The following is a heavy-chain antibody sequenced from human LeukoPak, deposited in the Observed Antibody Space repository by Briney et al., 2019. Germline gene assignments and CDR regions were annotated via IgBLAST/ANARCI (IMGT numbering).Heavy chain of an antibody. V-gene: IGHV3-23*01. D-gene: IGHD2-8*01. CDR2: ISGSGGST. Sequence: GGSLRLSCAASGFTFSSYAMSWVRQAPGKGLEWVSGISGSGGSTYYADSVKGRFTISRDNFKNTLYLQMNSLRAEDTAVYYCAKKGPIVLMRYAAVDYWGQGTLVTVSS. J-gene: IGHJ4*02. CDR3: AKKGPIVLMRYAAVDY. CDR1: GFTFSSYA.